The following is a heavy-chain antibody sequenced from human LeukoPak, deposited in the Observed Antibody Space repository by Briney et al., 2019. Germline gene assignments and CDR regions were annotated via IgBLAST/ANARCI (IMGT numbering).Heavy chain of an antibody. D-gene: IGHD2/OR15-2a*01. CDR1: GFTFSTYE. J-gene: IGHJ3*02. Sequence: PGGSLRLSCAACGFTFSTYEMNWVRQAPGKGLEWVSYISSSGSTIDYADSVKGRFTISRDNAKNSLYLQMNSLRAEDTAVYYCARGGGLAYLFNAFDIWGQGTMVAVSS. CDR3: ARGGGLAYLFNAFDI. CDR2: ISSSGSTI. V-gene: IGHV3-48*03.